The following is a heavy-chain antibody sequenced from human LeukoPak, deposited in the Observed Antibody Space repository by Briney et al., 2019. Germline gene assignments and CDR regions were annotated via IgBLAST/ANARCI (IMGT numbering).Heavy chain of an antibody. CDR2: IYPGDSDT. CDR3: AIFDFLFGEIDNWFDP. D-gene: IGHD3-3*01. V-gene: IGHV5-51*01. CDR1: GYNFTIYW. J-gene: IGHJ5*02. Sequence: GESLKISCKGSGYNFTIYWIGWVRQMPGKGLEWMGVIYPGDSDTRYSPSFQGQVTISADKSISTAYLQWSSLKASDTAMYYCAIFDFLFGEIDNWFDPWGQGTLVTVSS.